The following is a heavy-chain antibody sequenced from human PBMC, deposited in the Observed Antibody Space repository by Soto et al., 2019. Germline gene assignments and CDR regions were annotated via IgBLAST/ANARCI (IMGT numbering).Heavy chain of an antibody. V-gene: IGHV3-48*01. J-gene: IGHJ4*02. Sequence: GGSLRLSCAAAGFSFSDYSMMWVRQAPGRGLEWISYISRSSSPTHYADSVKGRFTISRDNAKNSLYLQMDNLRAEDTALYYCARALYASESWGLYFDSWGQGSLVTVSS. CDR2: ISRSSSPT. D-gene: IGHD3-16*01. CDR1: GFSFSDYS. CDR3: ARALYASESWGLYFDS.